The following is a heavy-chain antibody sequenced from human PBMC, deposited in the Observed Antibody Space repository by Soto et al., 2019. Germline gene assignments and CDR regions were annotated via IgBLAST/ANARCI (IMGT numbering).Heavy chain of an antibody. V-gene: IGHV4-34*01. J-gene: IGHJ4*02. CDR1: GGSLSGHY. D-gene: IGHD3-16*01. Sequence: PSETLSLTCAVYGGSLSGHYWSWIRQPPGKGLEWIGGIDHSGSTNYNPSLKSRVTISVGTSKNKFSLKLSSVTAADTAVYYCARSSYTYGETWSLDSWGQGTLVTLSS. CDR3: ARSSYTYGETWSLDS. CDR2: IDHSGST.